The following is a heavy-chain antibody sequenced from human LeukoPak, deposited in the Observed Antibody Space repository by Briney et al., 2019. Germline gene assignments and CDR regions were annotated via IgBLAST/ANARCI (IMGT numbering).Heavy chain of an antibody. CDR3: ARQKAAAANHYYYYGMDV. CDR2: IYYSGST. V-gene: IGHV4-59*08. CDR1: GGSISSYY. Sequence: SETLSLTCTVSGGSISSYYWSWNRQPPGKGLEWIGYIYYSGSTNYNPSLKSRVTISVDTSKNQFSLKLSSVTAADTAVYYCARQKAAAANHYYYYGMDVWGQGTTVTVSS. D-gene: IGHD6-13*01. J-gene: IGHJ6*02.